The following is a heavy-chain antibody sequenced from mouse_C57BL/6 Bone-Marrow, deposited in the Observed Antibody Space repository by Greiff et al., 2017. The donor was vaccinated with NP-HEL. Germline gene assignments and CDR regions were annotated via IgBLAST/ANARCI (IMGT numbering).Heavy chain of an antibody. J-gene: IGHJ2*01. Sequence: EVQGVESGEGLVKPGGSLKLSCAASGFTFSSYAMSWVRQTPEKRLEWVAYISSGGDYIYYADTVKGRFTISTDNARNTLYLQMSSLKSEDTAMYYCTRGYLRYYSYYFDYWGQGTTLTVSS. V-gene: IGHV5-9-1*02. CDR1: GFTFSSYA. CDR3: TRGYLRYYSYYFDY. CDR2: ISSGGDYI. D-gene: IGHD1-1*01.